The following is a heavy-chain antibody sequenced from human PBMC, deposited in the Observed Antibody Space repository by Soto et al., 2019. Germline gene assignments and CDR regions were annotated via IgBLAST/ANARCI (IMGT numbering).Heavy chain of an antibody. CDR2: SYPGESDT. D-gene: IGHD1-26*01. J-gene: IGHJ4*02. CDR3: ARRGWEHLPGY. V-gene: IGHV5-51*01. Sequence: GESLKISCKGSGYTFASYWIGWVRQMPGKGLEWMGISYPGESDTRYSPAFQSRVAISVDASIKTPHLQLRTLKAAYNAMYFCARRGWEHLPGYWAQGTQVTVS. CDR1: GYTFASYW.